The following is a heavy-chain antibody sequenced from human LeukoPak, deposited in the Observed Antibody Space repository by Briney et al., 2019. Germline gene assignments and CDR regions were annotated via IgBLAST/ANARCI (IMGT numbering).Heavy chain of an antibody. J-gene: IGHJ5*02. V-gene: IGHV3-48*03. CDR2: ISSSGGTI. Sequence: WGSLRLSCAASGFTFSSYEMNWVRQAPGKELEWVSYISSSGGTIYYADSVKGRFTISRDNAKNSLYLQMNSLRAEDTAVYYCARDESGYSGYVRFDPWGQGTLVTVSS. CDR3: ARDESGYSGYVRFDP. CDR1: GFTFSSYE. D-gene: IGHD5-12*01.